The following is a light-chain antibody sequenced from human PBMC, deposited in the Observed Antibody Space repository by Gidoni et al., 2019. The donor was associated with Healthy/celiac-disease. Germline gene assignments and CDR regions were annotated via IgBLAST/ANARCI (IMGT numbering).Light chain of an antibody. CDR3: CSYAGSSNWV. CDR1: SSDVGSYNL. Sequence: QSALTQPASVSGSPGQSITISWTGTSSDVGSYNLVSWYQQHPGKAPKLMIYEVSKRPSGVSNRFSGSKSGNTASLTISGLQAEDEADYYCCSYAGSSNWVFGGGTKLTVL. J-gene: IGLJ3*02. V-gene: IGLV2-23*02. CDR2: EVS.